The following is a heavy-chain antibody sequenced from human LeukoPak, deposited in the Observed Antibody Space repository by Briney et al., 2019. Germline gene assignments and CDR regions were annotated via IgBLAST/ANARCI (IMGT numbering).Heavy chain of an antibody. CDR2: ISYDGNNK. V-gene: IGHV3-30-3*01. CDR1: GFTFAIYA. Sequence: GRSLRLSCAASGFTFAIYAMHWVRQAPGKGLEWVAVISYDGNNKYYADSMKGRFTISRDNSKNTLYLQMNSLRAEDTAVYYCARDLVGGWDDSSGYYYGYFDYWGQGTLVTVSS. D-gene: IGHD3-22*01. CDR3: ARDLVGGWDDSSGYYYGYFDY. J-gene: IGHJ4*02.